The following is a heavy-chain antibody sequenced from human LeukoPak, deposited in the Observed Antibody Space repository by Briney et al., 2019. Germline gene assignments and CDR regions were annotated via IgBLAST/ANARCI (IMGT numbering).Heavy chain of an antibody. CDR2: IYDSGST. CDR3: AGFEYSSSFLDY. Sequence: SETLSLTCTVSGGSIRSSYYYWGWIRQPPGKGLEWIGSIYDSGSTYYNPSLKSRVTISVDTSKNQFSLKLNSVTAADTAVYYCAGFEYSSSFLDYWGQGTLVTVSS. V-gene: IGHV4-39*01. D-gene: IGHD6-6*01. J-gene: IGHJ4*02. CDR1: GGSIRSSYYY.